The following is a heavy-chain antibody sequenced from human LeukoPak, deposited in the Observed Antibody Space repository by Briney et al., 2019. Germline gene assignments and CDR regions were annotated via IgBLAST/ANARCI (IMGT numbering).Heavy chain of an antibody. CDR3: ARVRKGGYGEYYFDY. D-gene: IGHD5-12*01. J-gene: IGHJ4*02. CDR1: GGSISSYY. CDR2: IYYSGST. V-gene: IGHV4-59*01. Sequence: SETLSLTCTVSGGSISSYYWSWIRQPPGKGLEWIGYIYYSGSTNYNPSLKSRATISVDTSKNQFSLKLSSVTAADTAVYYCARVRKGGYGEYYFDYWGQGTLVTVSS.